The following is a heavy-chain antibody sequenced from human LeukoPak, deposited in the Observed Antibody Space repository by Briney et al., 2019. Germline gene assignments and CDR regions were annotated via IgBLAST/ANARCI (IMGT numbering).Heavy chain of an antibody. Sequence: GGSLRLSCATTGFIFNNFVMHWVRQAPGKGLEWVALMPYDGSDKYYADSVKGRLTISRDNSKNTLYLQMNSLRVEDTAIYYCGRDLKIEYFDFWGQGTLVTVSS. CDR3: GRDLKIEYFDF. CDR2: MPYDGSDK. D-gene: IGHD2-21*01. V-gene: IGHV3-30*12. J-gene: IGHJ4*02. CDR1: GFIFNNFV.